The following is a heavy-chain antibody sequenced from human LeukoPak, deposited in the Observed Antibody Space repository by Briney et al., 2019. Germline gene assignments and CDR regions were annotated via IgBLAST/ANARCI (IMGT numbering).Heavy chain of an antibody. V-gene: IGHV3-23*01. Sequence: WGSLTLSCAASGLTFSSYSMSWVRQAPGKGLEWVSAISGSGSSTYYADSVKGRFTISRDNSKNTLYLQMNSLRAEDTAVYYCAKDSGSFDYWGQGTLVTVSS. D-gene: IGHD1-26*01. CDR2: ISGSGSST. CDR1: GLTFSSYS. J-gene: IGHJ4*02. CDR3: AKDSGSFDY.